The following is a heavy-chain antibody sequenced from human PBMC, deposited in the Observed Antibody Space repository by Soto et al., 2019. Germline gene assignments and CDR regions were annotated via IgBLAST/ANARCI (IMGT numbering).Heavy chain of an antibody. CDR3: ARGLGTGMNPTNWLDP. D-gene: IGHD1-1*01. CDR2: IFPGDSDT. V-gene: IGHV5-51*01. J-gene: IGHJ5*02. Sequence: GESLKISCKGSGYTFTNYWIGWVRQMPGKGLEWMGIIFPGDSDTRYSPSFRGQVTISADKSINTAYLQWSSLKASDTAIYYCARGLGTGMNPTNWLDPWGQGTQVTVSS. CDR1: GYTFTNYW.